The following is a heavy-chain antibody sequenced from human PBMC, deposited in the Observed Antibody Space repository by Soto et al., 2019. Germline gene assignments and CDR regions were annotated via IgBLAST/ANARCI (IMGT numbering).Heavy chain of an antibody. CDR2: IRSGESNK. J-gene: IGHJ4*02. Sequence: QVQVVESGGGVVQPGRSLRLSCAASGFTFSTYGMHWVRQAPGKGLEWVALIRSGESNKYYRDSVKGRFTISGDNSKNTVYLQMNSLRAEDTAVYYCARVFDTYYFDLWGQGTLVTVSS. V-gene: IGHV3-33*01. D-gene: IGHD3-10*01. CDR1: GFTFSTYG. CDR3: ARVFDTYYFDL.